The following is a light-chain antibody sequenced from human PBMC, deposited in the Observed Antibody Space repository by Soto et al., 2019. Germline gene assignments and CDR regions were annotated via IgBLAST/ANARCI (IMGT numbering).Light chain of an antibody. CDR3: CSYAGSSTYV. V-gene: IGLV2-23*01. CDR1: SSDVGNYDL. Sequence: QSALTQPASVSGSPGQSITISCTGTSSDVGNYDLVSWYQQLPGKAPKFILYEGSKRPSGASNRFSGSKSGNTASLTISGLQAEDEADYYCCSYAGSSTYVFGTGTKGTVL. CDR2: EGS. J-gene: IGLJ1*01.